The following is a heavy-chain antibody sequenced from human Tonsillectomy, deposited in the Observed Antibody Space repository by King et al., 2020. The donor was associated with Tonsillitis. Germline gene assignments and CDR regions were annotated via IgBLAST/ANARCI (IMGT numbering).Heavy chain of an antibody. J-gene: IGHJ4*02. V-gene: IGHV3-9*01. CDR2: ISWNSGSI. CDR3: AKEIHFELGKHFDS. Sequence: VQLVESGGGLVQPGRSLRLSCAASGFTFDDFAMHWVRQAPGKGLEWVSGISWNSGSIAYADSVKGRFTISRDNAKSSLYLQMNSLRAEDTALSYCAKEIHFELGKHFDSWGQGTLVTVSS. CDR1: GFTFDDFA. D-gene: IGHD7-27*01.